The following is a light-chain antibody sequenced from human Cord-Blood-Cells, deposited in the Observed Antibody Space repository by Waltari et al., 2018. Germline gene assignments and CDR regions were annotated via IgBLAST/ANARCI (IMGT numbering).Light chain of an antibody. CDR1: QSISSW. J-gene: IGKJ1*01. CDR3: QQYNSYST. CDR2: DAS. V-gene: IGKV1-5*01. Sequence: DIQMTKSPSTLSASVGDRVTITCRASQSISSWLAWYQQKPGKAPKLLIYDASSLESGVPARFSGSGSGREFTLTISSLQPDGFATYYCQQYNSYSTFGQGTKVEIK.